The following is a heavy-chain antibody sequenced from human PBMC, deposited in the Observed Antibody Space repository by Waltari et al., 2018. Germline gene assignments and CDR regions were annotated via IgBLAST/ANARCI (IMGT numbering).Heavy chain of an antibody. V-gene: IGHV4-59*11. CDR2: INQITGDT. CDR3: AREGSLYSSTGGWIGP. CDR1: NGSLTNHY. Sequence: QVHLQESGPGLVKPSETLSLTCTVSNGSLTNHYWSWIRQPPGKRMEWIGWINQITGDTNYKTSLESRVIISSDISKNQFSLKLTSVTAADTAIYYCAREGSLYSSTGGWIGPWGQGMLVTVSS. J-gene: IGHJ5*01. D-gene: IGHD2-2*01.